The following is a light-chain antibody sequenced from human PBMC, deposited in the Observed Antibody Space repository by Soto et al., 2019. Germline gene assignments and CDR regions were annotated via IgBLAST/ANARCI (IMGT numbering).Light chain of an antibody. V-gene: IGLV1-40*01. CDR1: SSNIGAGYE. Sequence: QSVLTQPPSVSGAPGQRGTISCTGSSSNIGAGYEVHWYQQLPRTAPKLLLYGNSNRPSGVTDQFSGSKSGTSASLAITGLQADDEAEYYCQSYDNRLRGIVFGGGTKVT. J-gene: IGLJ2*01. CDR2: GNS. CDR3: QSYDNRLRGIV.